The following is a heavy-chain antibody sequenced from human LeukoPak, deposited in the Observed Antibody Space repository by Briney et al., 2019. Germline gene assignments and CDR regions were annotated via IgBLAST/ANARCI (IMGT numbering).Heavy chain of an antibody. Sequence: GGSLRLSCATSGFTVSNNYMSWVRQAPGRGLEWVSVLYSDRNTYYPDSAKGRFTISRDNSKNVLYLQMNSLRADDTAVYYCPRLLTTAIKWAWYFDLWGRGTLVTVSS. V-gene: IGHV3-66*04. CDR2: LYSDRNT. D-gene: IGHD4-17*01. CDR1: GFTVSNNY. J-gene: IGHJ2*01. CDR3: PRLLTTAIKWAWYFDL.